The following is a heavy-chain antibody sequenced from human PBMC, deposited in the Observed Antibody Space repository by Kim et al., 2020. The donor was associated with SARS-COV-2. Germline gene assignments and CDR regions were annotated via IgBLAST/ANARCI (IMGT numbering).Heavy chain of an antibody. V-gene: IGHV4-39*01. CDR2: ISYSGNT. D-gene: IGHD2-8*01. CDR3: ARGTNTGIYYVDA. J-gene: IGHJ4*02. Sequence: SETLSLRCTVSGGSIDSSDYYWGWIRQPPGKGLEWIGSISYSGNTYHNPSLTSRVTISVDASKTQFSLRLTSVTAADTAVYYCARGTNTGIYYVDAWGQGILVTVSS. CDR1: GGSIDSSDYY.